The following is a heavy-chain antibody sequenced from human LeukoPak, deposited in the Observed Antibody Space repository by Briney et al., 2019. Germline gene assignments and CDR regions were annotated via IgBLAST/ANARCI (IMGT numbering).Heavy chain of an antibody. D-gene: IGHD3-10*01. Sequence: SETLSLTCTVSGGSISSGSYYWSWIRQPAGKGLGWIGRIYTSGSTNYNPSLKSRVTISVDTSKNQFSLKLSSVTAADTAVYYCARGSVWFGELLLDYWGQGTLVTVSS. J-gene: IGHJ4*02. V-gene: IGHV4-61*02. CDR2: IYTSGST. CDR1: GGSISSGSYY. CDR3: ARGSVWFGELLLDY.